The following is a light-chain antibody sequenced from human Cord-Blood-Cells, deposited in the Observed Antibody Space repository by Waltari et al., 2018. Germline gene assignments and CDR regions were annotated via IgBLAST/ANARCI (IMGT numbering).Light chain of an antibody. V-gene: IGKV4-1*01. CDR1: QSVLYSSNNKNY. CDR2: WAS. Sequence: DIVMTQSPDPLAVSLGERATINCQSSQSVLYSSNNKNYLAWYQQKPGQPPKLLIYWASTRESGVPDRFSGSGSGTDFTLTISSLQAEDVAVYYCQQYYSTPITFGPGTKVDIK. CDR3: QQYYSTPIT. J-gene: IGKJ3*01.